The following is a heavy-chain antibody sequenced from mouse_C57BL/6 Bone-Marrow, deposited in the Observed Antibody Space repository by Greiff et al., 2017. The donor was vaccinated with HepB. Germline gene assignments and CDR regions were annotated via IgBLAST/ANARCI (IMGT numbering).Heavy chain of an antibody. CDR2: INPSTGGT. CDR1: GYSFTGYY. J-gene: IGHJ2*01. D-gene: IGHD1-1*01. V-gene: IGHV1-42*01. CDR3: ARRTTVVDY. Sequence: VHVKQSGPELVKPGASVKISCKASGYSFTGYYMNWVKQSPEKSLEWIGEINPSTGGTTYNQKFKAKATLTVDKSSSTAYMQLKSLTSEDSAVYYCARRTTVVDYWGQGTTLTVSS.